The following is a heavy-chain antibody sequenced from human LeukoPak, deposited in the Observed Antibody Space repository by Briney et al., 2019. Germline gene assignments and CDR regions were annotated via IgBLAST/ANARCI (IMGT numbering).Heavy chain of an antibody. Sequence: PGGSLRLSCAVSGFTFSSYGMSWVRQAPGKGLKWVSAISGSGGDTFYADSVKGRFTISGDNSENTLYLQMNSLRVEDTAVYYCATGARSRPFDYWGQGTLVTVSS. CDR3: ATGARSRPFDY. D-gene: IGHD6-13*01. V-gene: IGHV3-23*01. CDR2: ISGSGGDT. J-gene: IGHJ4*02. CDR1: GFTFSSYG.